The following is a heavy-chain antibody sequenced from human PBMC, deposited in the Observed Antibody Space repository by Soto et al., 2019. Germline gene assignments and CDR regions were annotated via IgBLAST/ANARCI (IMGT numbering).Heavy chain of an antibody. V-gene: IGHV4-59*01. J-gene: IGHJ5*02. Sequence: SLTMPLPCTVSGGSISGYYCSWIRRPPGKGLEWIGYIYYSGSTNYNPSLKSRVTVSVDTSKNQFSLKLSSVTAADTAVYYCAREVSDDGSWFDPWGQGTLVTVSS. D-gene: IGHD1-1*01. CDR1: GGSISGYY. CDR2: IYYSGST. CDR3: AREVSDDGSWFDP.